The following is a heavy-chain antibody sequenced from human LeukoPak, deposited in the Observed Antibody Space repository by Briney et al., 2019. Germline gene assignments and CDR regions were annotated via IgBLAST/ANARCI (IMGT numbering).Heavy chain of an antibody. CDR3: AKDGKYYYGSGSNIDY. CDR2: ISPTGAST. CDR1: TFTFSRYA. D-gene: IGHD3-10*01. V-gene: IGHV3-23*01. J-gene: IGHJ4*02. Sequence: PGGSLRLSCAASTFTFSRYAMAWVRQAPGKGLEWVSAISPTGASTYYADSVKGRFTISRDNSKNTLSLEMNSLRAEDTAVYYCAKDGKYYYGSGSNIDYWGQGTLVTVSS.